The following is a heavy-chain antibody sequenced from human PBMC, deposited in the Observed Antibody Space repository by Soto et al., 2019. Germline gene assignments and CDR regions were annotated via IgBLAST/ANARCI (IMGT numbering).Heavy chain of an antibody. CDR3: ARDSYDILTGYYPLPFDY. V-gene: IGHV3-48*02. CDR2: ISSSSSTI. D-gene: IGHD3-9*01. J-gene: IGHJ4*02. Sequence: LRLSCAASGFTFSSYSMNWVRQAPGKGLEWVSYISSSSSTIYYADSVKGRFTISRDNAKNSLYLQMNSLRDEDTAVYYCARDSYDILTGYYPLPFDYWGQGTLVTVS. CDR1: GFTFSSYS.